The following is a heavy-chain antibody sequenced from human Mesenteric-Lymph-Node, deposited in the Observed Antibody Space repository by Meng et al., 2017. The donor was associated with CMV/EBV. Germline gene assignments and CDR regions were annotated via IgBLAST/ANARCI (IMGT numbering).Heavy chain of an antibody. CDR1: GGSVSSGSYY. V-gene: IGHV4-61*01. J-gene: IGHJ4*02. D-gene: IGHD2-2*01. Sequence: SETLSLTCTVSGGSVSSGSYYWSWIRQPPGKGLEWIGYIYYSGSTNYNPSLKSRVTISVDTSKNQFSLKLSSVTAADTAVYYCARVRGGGIVVVPAALDYWGQGTLVTVSS. CDR3: ARVRGGGIVVVPAALDY. CDR2: IYYSGST.